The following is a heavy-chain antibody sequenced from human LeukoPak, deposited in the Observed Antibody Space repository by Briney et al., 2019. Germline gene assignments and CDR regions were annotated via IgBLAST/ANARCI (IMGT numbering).Heavy chain of an antibody. J-gene: IGHJ4*02. V-gene: IGHV4-34*01. CDR2: INHSGST. Sequence: SETLSLTCAAYGGSFSGYYWSWIRQPPGKGLEWIGEINHSGSTNYNPSHKSRVTISVDTSKNQFSLKLSSVTAADTAVYYCARIFSEIQHFDYWGQGTLVTVSS. CDR3: ARIFSEIQHFDY. CDR1: GGSFSGYY. D-gene: IGHD2-15*01.